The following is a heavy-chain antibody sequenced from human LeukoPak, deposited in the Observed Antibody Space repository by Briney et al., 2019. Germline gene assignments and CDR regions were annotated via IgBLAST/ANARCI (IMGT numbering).Heavy chain of an antibody. D-gene: IGHD5-18*01. CDR3: EMTAPYYYGMDV. V-gene: IGHV3-74*01. J-gene: IGHJ6*02. CDR1: GFTFSSYW. CDR2: INSDGSST. Sequence: GGSMRLSCAAAGFTFSSYWMHWVRQAPGKGLVWVSCINSDGSSTSYADSVKGRFTISRDNAKNTLYLQMNSLRAEDTAVYYCEMTAPYYYGMDVWGQGTTVTVSS.